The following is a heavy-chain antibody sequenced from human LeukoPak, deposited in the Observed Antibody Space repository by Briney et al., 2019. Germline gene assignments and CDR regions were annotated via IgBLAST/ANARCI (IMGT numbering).Heavy chain of an antibody. V-gene: IGHV4-34*01. CDR2: IYYSGST. Sequence: SETLSLTCAVYVGSFSGYYWGWIRQPPGKGLELIGSIYYSGSTYYNPSLKSRVTISVDTSKNQFSLKLSSVTAADTAVYYCARLKPMIVMAYGFRPREGTTYQFDYWGQGTLVTVSS. D-gene: IGHD3-22*01. CDR3: ARLKPMIVMAYGFRPREGTTYQFDY. J-gene: IGHJ4*02. CDR1: VGSFSGYY.